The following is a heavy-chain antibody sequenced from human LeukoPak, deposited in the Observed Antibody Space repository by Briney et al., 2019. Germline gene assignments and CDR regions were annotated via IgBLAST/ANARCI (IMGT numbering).Heavy chain of an antibody. CDR1: GFTFSSYW. V-gene: IGHV3-74*01. CDR2: INSDGSST. D-gene: IGHD3-3*01. Sequence: GGSLTLSCAASGFTFSSYWMHWVRQAPGKGRVWVSRINSDGSSTSYADSVKGRFTISRDNSKNMLYLQMNSLRAEDTAVYYCAKTDRTGALGRFRMRSDAFDIWGQGTMVTVSS. J-gene: IGHJ3*02. CDR3: AKTDRTGALGRFRMRSDAFDI.